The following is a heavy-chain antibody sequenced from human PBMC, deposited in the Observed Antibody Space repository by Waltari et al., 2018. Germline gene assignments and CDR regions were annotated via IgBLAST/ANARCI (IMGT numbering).Heavy chain of an antibody. CDR1: GGTFSSYT. CDR2: IIPILGIA. V-gene: IGHV1-69*02. D-gene: IGHD1-26*01. J-gene: IGHJ5*02. Sequence: QVQLVQSGAEVKKPGSSVKVSCKASGGTFSSYTISWVRQAPGQGLEWMGRIIPILGIANYAQKCQGRVTITADKSTSTAYMELSSLRSEDTAVYYCARASKGRLGPDNWFDPWGQGTLVTVSS. CDR3: ARASKGRLGPDNWFDP.